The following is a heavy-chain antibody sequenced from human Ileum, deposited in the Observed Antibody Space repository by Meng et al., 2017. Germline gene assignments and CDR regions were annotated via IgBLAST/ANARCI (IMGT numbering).Heavy chain of an antibody. CDR2: IFQSGRT. CDR3: ATSNDRDVYYLGY. CDR1: GSW. V-gene: IGHV4-4*02. J-gene: IGHJ4*02. Sequence: LQELGPRLVKPSGTLSLACVFSGSWWSWVRQPPGKGLEWIGEIFQSGRTNYNPSLKSRVTISIDKSKSQISLQLSAVTAADTAVYSCATSNDRDVYYLGYWGQGTLVTVSS. D-gene: IGHD3-22*01.